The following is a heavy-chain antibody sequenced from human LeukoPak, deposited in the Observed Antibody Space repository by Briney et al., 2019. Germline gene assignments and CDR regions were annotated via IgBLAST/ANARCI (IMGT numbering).Heavy chain of an antibody. J-gene: IGHJ6*03. CDR3: ARGTPYYYGSGSYYSYYYYMDV. CDR1: GGSFSGYY. V-gene: IGHV4-34*01. CDR2: INHSGST. Sequence: PSETLSLTCAVYGGSFSGYYWSWIRQPPGKGLEWIGEINHSGSTNYNPSLKSRVTISVDTSKNQFSLKLSSVTAADTAVYYCARGTPYYYGSGSYYSYYYYMDVWGKGTTVTVSS. D-gene: IGHD3-10*01.